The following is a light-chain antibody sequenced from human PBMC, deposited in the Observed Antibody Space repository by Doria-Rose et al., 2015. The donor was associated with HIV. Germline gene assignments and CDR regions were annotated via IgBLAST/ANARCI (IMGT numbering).Light chain of an antibody. CDR3: QQRSNWPPIFT. J-gene: IGKJ3*01. CDR2: DAS. V-gene: IGKV3-11*01. CDR1: QSVSSN. Sequence: PGERATLSCRASQSVSSNLAWYQQKPGQAPRLLIYDASNRATGIPARFSGSGSGIDFTLTISSLEPEDFAVYFCQQRSNWPPIFTFGPGTKVDI.